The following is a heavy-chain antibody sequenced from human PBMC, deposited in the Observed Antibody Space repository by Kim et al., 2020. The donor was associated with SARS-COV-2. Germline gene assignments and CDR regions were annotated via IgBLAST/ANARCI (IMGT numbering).Heavy chain of an antibody. CDR2: ISYDGSNK. CDR3: ARDYSSWYGGRASYYFDY. Sequence: GGSLRLSCAASGFTFSSYGMHWVRQAPGKGLEWVAVISYDGSNKYYADSVKGRFTVSRDNSKNTLYLQMNSLRAEDTAVYYCARDYSSWYGGRASYYFDYWGQGTLVTVSS. V-gene: IGHV3-33*05. J-gene: IGHJ4*02. D-gene: IGHD6-13*01. CDR1: GFTFSSYG.